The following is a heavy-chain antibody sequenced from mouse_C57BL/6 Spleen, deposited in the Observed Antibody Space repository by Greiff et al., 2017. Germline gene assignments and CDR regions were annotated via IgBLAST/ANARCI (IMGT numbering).Heavy chain of an antibody. V-gene: IGHV1-80*01. CDR3: ARDWEIWYFDV. J-gene: IGHJ1*03. CDR2: IYPGDGDT. Sequence: VMLVESGAELVKPGASVKISCKASGYAFSSYWMNWVKQRPGKGLEWIGQIYPGDGDTNYNGKFKGKATLTADKSSSTAYMQLSSLTSEDSAVYFCARDWEIWYFDVWGTGTTVTVSS. CDR1: GYAFSSYW. D-gene: IGHD4-1*01.